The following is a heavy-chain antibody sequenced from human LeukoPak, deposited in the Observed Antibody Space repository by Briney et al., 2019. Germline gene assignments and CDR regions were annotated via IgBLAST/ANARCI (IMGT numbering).Heavy chain of an antibody. Sequence: PSETLSLTCAVYGGSFGGYYWSWIRQPPGKGLEWIGEINHSGSTNYNPSLKSRVTISVDTSKNQFSLKLSSVTAADTAVYYCASSPLRYFDWLLPTGFDYWGQGTLVTVSS. V-gene: IGHV4-34*01. CDR1: GGSFGGYY. CDR3: ASSPLRYFDWLLPTGFDY. CDR2: INHSGST. D-gene: IGHD3-9*01. J-gene: IGHJ4*02.